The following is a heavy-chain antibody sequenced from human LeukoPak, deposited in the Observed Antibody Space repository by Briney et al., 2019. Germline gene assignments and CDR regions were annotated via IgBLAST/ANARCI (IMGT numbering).Heavy chain of an antibody. J-gene: IGHJ4*02. CDR2: IYPTDSDT. V-gene: IGHV5-51*01. D-gene: IGHD3-22*01. Sequence: GESLKISCKGSGYTFTLYRIGLVRQMPGKGLEWMGIIYPTDSDTRYSPSFRGQVTISADKSISTAYLQWSSLKASDTAMYFCARRYYYDSSGYYVDYWGQGTLVTVSS. CDR1: GYTFTLYR. CDR3: ARRYYYDSSGYYVDY.